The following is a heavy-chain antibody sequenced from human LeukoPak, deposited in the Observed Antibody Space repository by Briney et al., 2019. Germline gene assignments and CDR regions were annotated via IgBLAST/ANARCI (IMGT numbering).Heavy chain of an antibody. Sequence: GGSLRLSCAASGFTFSSYAMHWVRQAPGKGLEWVAVISYDGSNKYYADSVKGRFTISRDNSKNTLYLQMNSLRAEDTAVYYCARGLFIVVAPAALDPWGQGTLVTVSS. CDR1: GFTFSSYA. D-gene: IGHD2-2*01. V-gene: IGHV3-30-3*01. CDR2: ISYDGSNK. J-gene: IGHJ5*02. CDR3: ARGLFIVVAPAALDP.